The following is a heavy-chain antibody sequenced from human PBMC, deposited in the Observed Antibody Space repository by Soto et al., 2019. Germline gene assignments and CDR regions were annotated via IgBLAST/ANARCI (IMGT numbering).Heavy chain of an antibody. V-gene: IGHV3-7*02. J-gene: IGHJ4*02. CDR1: GFTFSSRS. D-gene: IGHD6-13*01. Sequence: PGGSLRLSCEASGFTFSSRSMTWVRQGPGKGQEGVANKKPAENGKDNVDPVKGRFTISRDNAKNSLYLQMNTLRAAATAVYYRATRGGTAAAGLVLDFWGQGTMVTVSS. CDR3: ATRGGTAAAGLVLDF. CDR2: KKPAENGK.